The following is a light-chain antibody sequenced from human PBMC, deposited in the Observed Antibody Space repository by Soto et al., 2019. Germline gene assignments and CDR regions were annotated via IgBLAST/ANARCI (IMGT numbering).Light chain of an antibody. CDR3: HQYADSRT. Sequence: IVFTPFSRPLFLAAGEIAPLSCSASQTVWTTYLAWFQLKPGQAPRLLIYGASRRATGIPDRFTGSGSGTDFTLTISRLEPEDFAVYYCHQYADSRTFGQGTKVDIK. V-gene: IGKV3-20*01. J-gene: IGKJ2*02. CDR1: QTVWTTY. CDR2: GAS.